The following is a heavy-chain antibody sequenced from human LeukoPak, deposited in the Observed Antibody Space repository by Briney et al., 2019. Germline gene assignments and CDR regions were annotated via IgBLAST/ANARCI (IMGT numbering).Heavy chain of an antibody. D-gene: IGHD6-6*01. Sequence: SQTLSLTCAISGDSVSTNSAAWNWIRQSPSRGLEWLGRTYYRSKWYNDYAVSVKSRITINPDTSKNQFSLKLSSVTAADTAVYYCARGFLEYFPWPAGDYWGQGTLVTVSS. CDR2: TYYRSKWYN. V-gene: IGHV6-1*01. CDR1: GDSVSTNSAA. J-gene: IGHJ4*02. CDR3: ARGFLEYFPWPAGDY.